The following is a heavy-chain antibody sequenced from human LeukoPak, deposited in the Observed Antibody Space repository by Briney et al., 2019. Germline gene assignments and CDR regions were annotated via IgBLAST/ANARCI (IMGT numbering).Heavy chain of an antibody. CDR2: INHSGST. CDR1: GGSFSGYY. V-gene: IGHV4-34*01. D-gene: IGHD6-19*01. CDR3: ARAPGGIAVAGRDY. Sequence: SETLSLTCAVYGGSFSGYYWSWIRQPPGKGLEWIGEINHSGSTNYNPSLKSRVTISVDTSKNQFSLKLSSVTAADSAVYYCARAPGGIAVAGRDYWGQGTLVTVSS. J-gene: IGHJ4*02.